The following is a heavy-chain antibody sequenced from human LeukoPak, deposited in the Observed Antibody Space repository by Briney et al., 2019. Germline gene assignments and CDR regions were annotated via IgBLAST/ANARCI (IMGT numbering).Heavy chain of an antibody. J-gene: IGHJ4*02. CDR1: GGTFSSYA. D-gene: IGHD5-12*01. CDR3: ASTYSGYDGPRY. Sequence: SVKVSCKASGGTFSSYAISWVRQAPGQGLEWMGGIIPIFGTANYAQKFQGRVTITADKSTSTAYMEVSSLRSEDTAVYYCASTYSGYDGPRYWGQGTLVTVSS. CDR2: IIPIFGTA. V-gene: IGHV1-69*06.